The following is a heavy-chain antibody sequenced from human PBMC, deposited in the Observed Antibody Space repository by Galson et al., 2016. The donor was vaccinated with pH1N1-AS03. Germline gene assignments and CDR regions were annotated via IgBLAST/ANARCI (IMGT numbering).Heavy chain of an antibody. V-gene: IGHV3-74*01. CDR2: IDNDGINT. CDR1: GFIFNNHW. Sequence: SLRLSCAASGFIFNNHWMHWVRQPPGEGLVWVSRIDNDGINTDYADSVKGRFIISRDNAKNTLYLEINSLRVEDTSVYYCARDGMRGDACDIWGQGTMVTVSP. J-gene: IGHJ3*02. CDR3: ARDGMRGDACDI. D-gene: IGHD1-1*01.